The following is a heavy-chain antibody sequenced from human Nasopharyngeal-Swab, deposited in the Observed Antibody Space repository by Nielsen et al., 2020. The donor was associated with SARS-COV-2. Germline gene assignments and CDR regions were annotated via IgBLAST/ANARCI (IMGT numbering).Heavy chain of an antibody. CDR3: ARDLGYAFTGRGVNWFDP. Sequence: SETLSLTCTVSGGSISTPNSNWAWIRQSPGKGLQCIGTISYSGSTYYKPSLNSRVTITLDTSKNQFFLRLSSVTAADTAVYYCARDLGYAFTGRGVNWFDPWGQGTLVTVSS. CDR1: GGSISTPNSN. CDR2: ISYSGST. J-gene: IGHJ5*02. D-gene: IGHD2-8*02. V-gene: IGHV4-39*07.